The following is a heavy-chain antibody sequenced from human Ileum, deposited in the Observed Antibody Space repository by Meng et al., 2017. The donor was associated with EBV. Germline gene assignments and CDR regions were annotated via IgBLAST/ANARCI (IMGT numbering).Heavy chain of an antibody. CDR1: GFSLTTRGVG. J-gene: IGHJ4*02. V-gene: IGHV2-5*02. D-gene: IGHD3-10*01. CDR3: AHRCYGFNYGWDRGYFDY. CDR2: IYWDDDK. Sequence: ITLTDSGPTLVKPTQTLTLTCTFSGFSLTTRGVGVGWIRQPPGKAPEWLAFIYWDDDKFYSPSLKSRVTITKDTSKNQVVLTMTNMDPVDTGTYYCAHRCYGFNYGWDRGYFDYWGQGTLVTVSS.